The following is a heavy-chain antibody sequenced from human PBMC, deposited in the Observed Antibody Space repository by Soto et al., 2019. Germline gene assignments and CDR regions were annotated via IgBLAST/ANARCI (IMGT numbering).Heavy chain of an antibody. CDR1: GGTFSSYA. V-gene: IGHV1-69*12. CDR3: ATGPFRYLEGTQSYNWFDP. CDR2: IIPMFGTA. Sequence: QVQLVQSGTEVKRPGSSVKVSCKASGGTFSSYAVSWLRQAPGQGLEWMGGIIPMFGTANYAPNFQGRVTITADASTSIAYMDLSRLRSEDTAIYYCATGPFRYLEGTQSYNWFDPWGQGTLVIVSS. J-gene: IGHJ5*02. D-gene: IGHD3-9*01.